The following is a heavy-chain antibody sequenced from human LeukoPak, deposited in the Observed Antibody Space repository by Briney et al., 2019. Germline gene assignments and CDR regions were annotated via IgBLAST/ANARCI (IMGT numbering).Heavy chain of an antibody. V-gene: IGHV3-7*01. J-gene: IGHJ4*02. CDR1: GFTFSSYC. Sequence: PGGSLRLSCAASGFTFSSYCMSWVRQAPGKGLEWVANIKQDGSEIHYVDSVKGRFTIFRDNAESSLYLHMSSLRAEDTAAYYCARLHRLGDTSNYRHLDFWGQGTLVTVSS. CDR2: IKQDGSEI. D-gene: IGHD3-22*01. CDR3: ARLHRLGDTSNYRHLDF.